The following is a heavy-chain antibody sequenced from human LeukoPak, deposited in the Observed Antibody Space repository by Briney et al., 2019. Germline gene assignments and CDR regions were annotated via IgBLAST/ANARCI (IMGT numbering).Heavy chain of an antibody. Sequence: SETLSLTCTVSGGSISRYYWSWIRQPPGKGLEWIGYIYHSGSTNYNPSLKSRVTISVDTSKNQFSLKLSSVTAADTAVYYCAREGLGYCSGGSCSDPFDIWGQGTMVTVSS. V-gene: IGHV4-59*01. J-gene: IGHJ3*02. CDR3: AREGLGYCSGGSCSDPFDI. D-gene: IGHD2-15*01. CDR2: IYHSGST. CDR1: GGSISRYY.